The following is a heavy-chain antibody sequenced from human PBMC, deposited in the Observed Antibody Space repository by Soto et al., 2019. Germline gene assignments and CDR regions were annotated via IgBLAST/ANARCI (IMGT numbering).Heavy chain of an antibody. J-gene: IGHJ5*02. D-gene: IGHD2-21*02. CDR3: PRGLVVTAKGWFDL. V-gene: IGHV3-30-3*02. Sequence: QVQLVESGGGVVQRGESLRLSCAASGFTFSSYSMNWVRQSPGKGLEWVAVISYDGNRIYYADSVKGRFTISRDNAKNTRFLQVSGIRPENTAIYYWPRGLVVTAKGWFDLWGQGTQVTVSS. CDR1: GFTFSSYS. CDR2: ISYDGNRI.